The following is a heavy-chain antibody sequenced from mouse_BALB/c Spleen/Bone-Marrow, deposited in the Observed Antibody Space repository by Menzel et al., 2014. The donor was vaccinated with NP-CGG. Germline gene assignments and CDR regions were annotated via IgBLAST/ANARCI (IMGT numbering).Heavy chain of an antibody. J-gene: IGHJ2*01. V-gene: IGHV14-3*02. D-gene: IGHD3-3*01. Sequence: VQLQQSGAELVKPGASVRLSCTASGFNIXDIYIHWMKQRPEQGLEWIGRIDPANGYTKFDPKFQDRATITADTSSNTANLQLGSLTSEDTAVYYCASSGTGGYFDCWGQGTTLTVSS. CDR1: GFNIXDIY. CDR2: IDPANGYT. CDR3: ASSGTGGYFDC.